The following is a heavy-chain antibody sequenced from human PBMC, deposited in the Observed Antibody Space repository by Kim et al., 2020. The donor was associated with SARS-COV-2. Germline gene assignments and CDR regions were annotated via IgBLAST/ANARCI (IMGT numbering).Heavy chain of an antibody. V-gene: IGHV4-59*01. CDR3: ARERIAVAGTDAFDI. Sequence: PPLKSRGTISVDTSKNQFSLKLSSVTAADTAVYYCARERIAVAGTDAFDIWGQGTMVTVSS. J-gene: IGHJ3*02. D-gene: IGHD6-19*01.